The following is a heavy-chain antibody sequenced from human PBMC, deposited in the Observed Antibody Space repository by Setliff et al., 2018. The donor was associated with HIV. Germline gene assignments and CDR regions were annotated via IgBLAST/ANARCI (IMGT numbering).Heavy chain of an antibody. J-gene: IGHJ5*02. V-gene: IGHV5-51*01. Sequence: GESLKISCTGSGYSFTNYWIGWVRQMPGKGLEWMGIIYPGDSESRYSPSFQGQVTISADKSINTVYLQWRRLKASDTAIYYCARHRDYGDHAQEFDPWGQGTLVTVSS. D-gene: IGHD4-17*01. CDR3: ARHRDYGDHAQEFDP. CDR1: GYSFTNYW. CDR2: IYPGDSES.